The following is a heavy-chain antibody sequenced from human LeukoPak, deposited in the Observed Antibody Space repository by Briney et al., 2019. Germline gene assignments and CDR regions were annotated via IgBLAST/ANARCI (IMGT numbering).Heavy chain of an antibody. J-gene: IGHJ4*02. D-gene: IGHD2-15*01. CDR1: GGSISSSSYY. V-gene: IGHV4-39*07. Sequence: SETLSLTCTVSGGSISSSSYYWGWIRQPPGKGLEWIGSIYYSGSTYYNPSLKSRVTISVDTSKNQFSLKLSSVTAADTAVYYCARAYIVVVVAATPYYFDYWGQGTLVTVSS. CDR2: IYYSGST. CDR3: ARAYIVVVVAATPYYFDY.